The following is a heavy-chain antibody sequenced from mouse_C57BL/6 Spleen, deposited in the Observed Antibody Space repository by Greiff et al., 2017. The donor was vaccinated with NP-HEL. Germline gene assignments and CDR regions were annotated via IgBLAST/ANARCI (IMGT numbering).Heavy chain of an antibody. V-gene: IGHV1-52*01. J-gene: IGHJ4*01. CDR2: IDPSDSET. CDR1: GYTFTSYW. CDR3: ARNYDYDGRGLYYAKDY. Sequence: QVQLKQPGAELVRPGSSVKLSCKASGYTFTSYWMHWVKQRPIQGLEWIGNIDPSDSETHYNQKFKDKATLTVDKSSSTAYMQLSSLTSEDSAVYYSARNYDYDGRGLYYAKDYWGQGTSVTVSS. D-gene: IGHD2-4*01.